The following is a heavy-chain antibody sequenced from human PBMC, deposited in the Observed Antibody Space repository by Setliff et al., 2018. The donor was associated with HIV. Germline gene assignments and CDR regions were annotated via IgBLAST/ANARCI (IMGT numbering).Heavy chain of an antibody. CDR1: GGSISSGGYY. CDR2: IYYSGSS. Sequence: SETLSLTCTVSGGSISSGGYYWSWSRQHPGKGLEWIGNIYYSGSSYYNPSLQSRITMSVETSMNQFSLRLTSVTAADTALYYCAKGQTDYYYYYYMCVWGKGTMVTVSS. CDR3: AKGQTDYYYYYYMCV. V-gene: IGHV4-31*03. J-gene: IGHJ6*03.